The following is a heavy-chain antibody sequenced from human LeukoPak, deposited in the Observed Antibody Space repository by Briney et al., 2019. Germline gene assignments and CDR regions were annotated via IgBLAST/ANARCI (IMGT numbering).Heavy chain of an antibody. CDR2: ISGSGGRI. CDR3: ATSKYSGSY. V-gene: IGHV3-23*01. CDR1: GFTFSSYA. J-gene: IGHJ4*02. Sequence: PGGSLRLSCAASGFTFSSYAMSWVRQAPGKGLEWVSAISGSGGRIYYGASVKGRFTISRDNSKNTLNLQMNGLRAEDTAVYYCATSKYSGSYWGQGTLVTVSS. D-gene: IGHD1-26*01.